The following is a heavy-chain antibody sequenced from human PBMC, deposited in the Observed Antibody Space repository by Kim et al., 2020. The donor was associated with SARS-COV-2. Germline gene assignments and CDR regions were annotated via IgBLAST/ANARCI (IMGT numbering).Heavy chain of an antibody. CDR1: RFTFSDYA. V-gene: IGHV3-23*01. Sequence: GGSLRLSCAASRFTFSDYAMSWARQAPGKGLEWVSSISGSGGTTSYAAPVKGRFTISRDNSRNTLHLRRNSLRAEDTPINYCARHDDVMIPAAIDFWGQG. J-gene: IGHJ4*02. CDR2: ISGSGGTT. CDR3: ARHDDVMIPAAIDF. D-gene: IGHD2-2*01.